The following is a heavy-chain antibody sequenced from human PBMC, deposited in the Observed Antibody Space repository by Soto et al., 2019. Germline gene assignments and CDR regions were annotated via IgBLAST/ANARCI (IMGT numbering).Heavy chain of an antibody. CDR1: GYTFTGYY. CDR2: INPNNGDT. CDR3: ARHSGYDYVFDY. J-gene: IGHJ4*02. Sequence: QVQLVQSGAEVKKPRASVKVSCKASGYTFTGYYIHWVRQAPGQGLEWMGWINPNNGDTNYARKLQGRVTMTRDTSTSTAYMEMSSLTFDDTAVYYCARHSGYDYVFDYWGQGTLVTVSS. D-gene: IGHD5-12*01. V-gene: IGHV1-2*02.